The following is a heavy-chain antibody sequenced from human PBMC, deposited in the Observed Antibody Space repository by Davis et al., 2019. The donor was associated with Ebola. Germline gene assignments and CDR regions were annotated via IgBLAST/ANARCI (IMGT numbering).Heavy chain of an antibody. CDR2: ISGSGGST. Sequence: GESLKISCAASGFTFSSYAMSWVRQAPGKGLEWVSAISGSGGSTYYADSVKGRFTISRDNSKNTLYLQMNSLRAEDTAVYYCANVITVRDYWGQGTLVTVSS. J-gene: IGHJ4*02. V-gene: IGHV3-23*01. CDR1: GFTFSSYA. CDR3: ANVITVRDY. D-gene: IGHD3-22*01.